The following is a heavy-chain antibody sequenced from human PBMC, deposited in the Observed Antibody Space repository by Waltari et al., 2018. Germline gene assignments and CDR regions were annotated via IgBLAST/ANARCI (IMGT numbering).Heavy chain of an antibody. Sequence: QVQLQESGPGLVEPSETLSLTCTVSGGSVSSGGYYWSWIRQPPGKGLEWVGYTHTSGRTAYNPALQSRVTMFGDTSTNQLSLNLRSVTAADTATYFCARVKDEFGDYGFDYWGQGTLVTVSS. J-gene: IGHJ5*01. CDR3: ARVKDEFGDYGFDY. D-gene: IGHD4-17*01. V-gene: IGHV4-61*08. CDR2: THTSGRT. CDR1: GGSVSSGGYY.